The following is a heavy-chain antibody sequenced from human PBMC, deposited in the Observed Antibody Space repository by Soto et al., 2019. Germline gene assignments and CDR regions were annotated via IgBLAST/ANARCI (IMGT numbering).Heavy chain of an antibody. CDR1: GFTFSSYS. CDR2: ISSSSSTI. V-gene: IGHV3-48*02. J-gene: IGHJ3*02. Sequence: GGSLRLSCAASGFTFSSYSMNWVRQAPGKGLEWVSYISSSSSTIYYADSVKGRFTISRDNAKNSLYLQMNSLRDEDTAVYYCARAYDYVWGSTDPGAFDIWGQGTMVTVSS. CDR3: ARAYDYVWGSTDPGAFDI. D-gene: IGHD3-16*01.